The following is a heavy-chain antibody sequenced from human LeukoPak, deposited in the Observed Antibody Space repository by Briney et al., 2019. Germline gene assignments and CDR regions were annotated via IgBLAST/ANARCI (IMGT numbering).Heavy chain of an antibody. CDR2: IIPIFGTA. D-gene: IGHD5-18*01. CDR1: GGTFSSYA. Sequence: SVKVSCKASGGTFSSYAISWVRQAPGQGLEWMGRIIPIFGTANYAQKFQGRVTITTDESTSTAYMELSSLRSEDTAVYYRARGGYSYGTSFDYWGQGTLVTVSS. J-gene: IGHJ4*02. V-gene: IGHV1-69*05. CDR3: ARGGYSYGTSFDY.